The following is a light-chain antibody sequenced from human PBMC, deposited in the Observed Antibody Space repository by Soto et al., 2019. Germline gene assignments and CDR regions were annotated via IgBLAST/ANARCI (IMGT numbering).Light chain of an antibody. V-gene: IGKV3-15*01. CDR1: QSVTSY. CDR2: GAS. J-gene: IGKJ1*01. CDR3: QQYINWPWT. Sequence: EIVMTQSPATLSVSPGEKATLYCRASQSVTSYLAWYQQTPGQAPRLLIQGASARATDVPARFSGSGSGTEFTLTISSLQSEDFAVYYWQQYINWPWTFGQGTKVEI.